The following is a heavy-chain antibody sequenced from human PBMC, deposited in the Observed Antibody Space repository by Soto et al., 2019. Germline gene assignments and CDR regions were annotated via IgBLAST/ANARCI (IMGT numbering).Heavy chain of an antibody. Sequence: GGSLRLSCAASGFTFSSYAMSWVRQAPGKGLEWVSAISGSGGSTYYADSVKGRFTISRDNSKNTLYLQMNSLRAEDTAVYYCAKATLGGYSYGSDYWGQGTLVTVSS. J-gene: IGHJ4*02. D-gene: IGHD5-18*01. V-gene: IGHV3-23*01. CDR1: GFTFSSYA. CDR2: ISGSGGST. CDR3: AKATLGGYSYGSDY.